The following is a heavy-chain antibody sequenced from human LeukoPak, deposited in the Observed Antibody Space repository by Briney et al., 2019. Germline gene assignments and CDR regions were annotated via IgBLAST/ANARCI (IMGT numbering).Heavy chain of an antibody. CDR3: AKDLPYCSSTSCPLRPDAFDI. CDR1: GFTFSSYA. CDR2: ISGSGGST. D-gene: IGHD2-2*01. V-gene: IGHV3-23*01. J-gene: IGHJ3*02. Sequence: GGSLRLSCAASGFTFSSYAMSWVRQAPGKGLEWFSAISGSGGSTYYADSVKGRFTISRDNSKNTLYLQMNSLRAEDTAVYYCAKDLPYCSSTSCPLRPDAFDIWGQGTMVTVSS.